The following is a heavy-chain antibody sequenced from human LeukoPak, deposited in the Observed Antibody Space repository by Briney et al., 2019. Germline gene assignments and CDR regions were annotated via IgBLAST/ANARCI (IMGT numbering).Heavy chain of an antibody. Sequence: SQTLSLTCTVSGGSISSGGYYWSWIRQHPGKGLGWIGYIYYSGSTYYNPSLKSRVTISVDTSKNQFSLKLSSVTAADTAVYYCARAYSNDFWSGYYPTGYFQHWGQGTLVTVSS. CDR1: GGSISSGGYY. J-gene: IGHJ1*01. V-gene: IGHV4-31*03. D-gene: IGHD3-3*01. CDR2: IYYSGST. CDR3: ARAYSNDFWSGYYPTGYFQH.